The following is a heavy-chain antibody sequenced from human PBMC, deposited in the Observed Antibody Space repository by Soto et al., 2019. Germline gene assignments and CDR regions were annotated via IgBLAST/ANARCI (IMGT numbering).Heavy chain of an antibody. Sequence: QVHLVQSGAEVKTPGASVQVSCTASGYTFTTYTMHWVRQAPGQRLEWMGWINSGSGDTKYSQKFQGRVTISRDTSASTAYLELSSLRSEDTAVYYCARGPPGYFDYWGQGTLVTVSS. J-gene: IGHJ4*02. V-gene: IGHV1-3*01. CDR1: GYTFTTYT. CDR2: INSGSGDT. CDR3: ARGPPGYFDY.